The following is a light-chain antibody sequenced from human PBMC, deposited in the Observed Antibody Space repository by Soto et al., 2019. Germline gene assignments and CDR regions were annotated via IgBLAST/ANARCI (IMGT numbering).Light chain of an antibody. V-gene: IGKV1-33*01. CDR3: QQYDNLPYT. J-gene: IGKJ2*01. CDR2: DAS. CDR1: QGIRNF. Sequence: DIQMTQSPSSLSASVGDRVTITCQASQGIRNFLNWYQQKPGKAPRLLIYDASKLETGVPTRFSGSGSGAHFIFTINSLQPADVATYYCQQYDNLPYTFGQGTKLEI.